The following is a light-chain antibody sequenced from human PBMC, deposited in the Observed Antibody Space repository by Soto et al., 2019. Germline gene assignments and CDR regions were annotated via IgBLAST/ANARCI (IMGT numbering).Light chain of an antibody. CDR1: QSVHFNY. CDR3: QHYDGSPIT. CDR2: GAS. V-gene: IGKV3-20*01. Sequence: EIVLTQSPVTLSLSPGEIATLSCSASQSVHFNYLAWYQQKPGQAPRLLVCGASSRATGIPDRFRGSGSGTDFTLTISRLEPEDFAVYYCQHYDGSPITFGHGTRLEIK. J-gene: IGKJ5*01.